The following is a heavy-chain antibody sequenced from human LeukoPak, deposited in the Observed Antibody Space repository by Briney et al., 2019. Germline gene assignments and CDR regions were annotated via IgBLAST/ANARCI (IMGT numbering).Heavy chain of an antibody. Sequence: SETLSLTCSVSGGSISSGGYYWSWIRQHPGKGLEWIGYIYYSGSTYYNPSLKSRVTISVDTSKNQFSLKLSSVTAADTAVYYCARGDYYDSSGYYYFDYWGQGTLVTVSS. CDR1: GGSISSGGYY. CDR3: ARGDYYDSSGYYYFDY. CDR2: IYYSGST. D-gene: IGHD3-22*01. J-gene: IGHJ4*02. V-gene: IGHV4-31*03.